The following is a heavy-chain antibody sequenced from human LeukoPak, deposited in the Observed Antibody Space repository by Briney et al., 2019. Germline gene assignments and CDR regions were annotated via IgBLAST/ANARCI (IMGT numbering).Heavy chain of an antibody. CDR3: ARDSINYSGYFDY. CDR2: LDWDDDK. CDR1: GFSLSTTGMR. D-gene: IGHD3-22*01. Sequence: SGPTLVNPTQTLTLTCTFSGFSLSTTGMRVSWIRQPPGKALEWLARLDWDDDKFYSTSLKTRLTVSKDTSKNQVVLTMTNMDPVDTATYYCARDSINYSGYFDYWGQGTLVTVSS. J-gene: IGHJ4*02. V-gene: IGHV2-70*04.